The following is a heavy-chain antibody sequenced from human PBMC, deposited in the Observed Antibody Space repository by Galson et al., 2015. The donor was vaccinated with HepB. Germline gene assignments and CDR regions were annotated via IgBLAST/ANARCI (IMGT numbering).Heavy chain of an antibody. V-gene: IGHV3-23*01. D-gene: IGHD6-6*01. CDR2: ISGSGGST. Sequence: SLRLSCAASGFTFSSYAMSWVRQAPGKGLEWVSAISGSGGSTYYADSVKGRFTISRDNSKNTLYLQMNSLRAEDTAVYYCARDLMRQLVPFGAFDIWGQGTMVTVSS. CDR3: ARDLMRQLVPFGAFDI. CDR1: GFTFSSYA. J-gene: IGHJ3*02.